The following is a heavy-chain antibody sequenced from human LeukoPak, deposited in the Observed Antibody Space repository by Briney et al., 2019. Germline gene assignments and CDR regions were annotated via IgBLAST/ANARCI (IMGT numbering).Heavy chain of an antibody. CDR1: GGSISSSNW. J-gene: IGHJ3*02. CDR3: ARGYYDSSGYYKLGAFDI. V-gene: IGHV4-4*02. D-gene: IGHD3-22*01. CDR2: IYHSGST. Sequence: SETLSLTCAVSGGSISSSNWWSWVRQPPGKGLEWIGEIYHSGSTNYNPSLKSRVTISVDKSKNQFSLKLSSVTAADTAVYYCARGYYDSSGYYKLGAFDIWGQGTMVTVSS.